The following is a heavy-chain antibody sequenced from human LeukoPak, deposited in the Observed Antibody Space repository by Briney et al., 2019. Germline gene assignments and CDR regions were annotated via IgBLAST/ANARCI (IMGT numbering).Heavy chain of an antibody. Sequence: ASVKVSCKASGYTFTNSYIHWVRQAPGQVLEWMGLINPDGGDTNYAQNFQGRVTLTRDTSTSTVYMELSSLRSEDTAIYYCARIRDGYNDAYDIWGQGTVVTVPS. V-gene: IGHV1-46*01. CDR1: GYTFTNSY. CDR2: INPDGGDT. CDR3: ARIRDGYNDAYDI. J-gene: IGHJ3*02. D-gene: IGHD5-24*01.